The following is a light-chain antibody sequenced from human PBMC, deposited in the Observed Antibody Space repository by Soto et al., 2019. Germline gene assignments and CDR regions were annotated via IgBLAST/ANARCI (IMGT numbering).Light chain of an antibody. CDR2: GAS. CDR1: QSVSSTY. J-gene: IGKJ5*01. V-gene: IGKV3-20*01. CDR3: QQYNNWPPIT. Sequence: EIVLTPSPGTLSLSPVERATLSCRASQSVSSTYFAWYQQKPGQAPRLLIYGASSRATGVPDRFSGSGSGTDLTLTISRLEPEDFAVYYCQQYNNWPPITFGQGTRLEI.